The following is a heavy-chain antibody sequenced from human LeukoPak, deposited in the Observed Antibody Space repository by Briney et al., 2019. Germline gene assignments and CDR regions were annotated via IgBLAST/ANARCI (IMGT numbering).Heavy chain of an antibody. V-gene: IGHV4-59*01. CDR3: ARVVVINPTTVDY. D-gene: IGHD3-22*01. Sequence: SETLSLTCTVSGGSISSYYWSWIRQPPGKGLEWIGYIYYSGSTNYNPSPKSRVTISVDTSKNQFSLKLSSVTAADTAVYYCARVVVINPTTVDYWGQGTLVTVSS. J-gene: IGHJ4*02. CDR1: GGSISSYY. CDR2: IYYSGST.